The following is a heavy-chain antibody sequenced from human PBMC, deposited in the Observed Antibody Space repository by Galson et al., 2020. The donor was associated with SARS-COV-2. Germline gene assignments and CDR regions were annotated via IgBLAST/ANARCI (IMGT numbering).Heavy chain of an antibody. Sequence: GESLKISCAASGFTFSSYGMHWVRQAPGKGLEWVAVIWYDGSNKYYADSVKGRFTISRDNSKNTLYLQMNSLRAEDTAVYYCASTQGGYCSGGSCYDFYGMDVWGQGTTVTVSS. D-gene: IGHD2-15*01. V-gene: IGHV3-33*01. CDR1: GFTFSSYG. J-gene: IGHJ6*02. CDR3: ASTQGGYCSGGSCYDFYGMDV. CDR2: IWYDGSNK.